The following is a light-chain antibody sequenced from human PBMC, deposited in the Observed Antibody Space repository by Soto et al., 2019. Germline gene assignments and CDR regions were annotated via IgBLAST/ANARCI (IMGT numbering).Light chain of an antibody. CDR2: GNN. CDR3: SSYTSSSTLV. V-gene: IGLV1-51*01. Sequence: QSVLTQPPSVSAAPGQKVTISCSGSSSNIGNNYVSWYQQLPGTAPKLLIYGNNKRPSGVSNRFSGSKSGNTASLTISGLQAEDEADYYCSSYTSSSTLVFGGGTKVTVL. CDR1: SSNIGNNY. J-gene: IGLJ2*01.